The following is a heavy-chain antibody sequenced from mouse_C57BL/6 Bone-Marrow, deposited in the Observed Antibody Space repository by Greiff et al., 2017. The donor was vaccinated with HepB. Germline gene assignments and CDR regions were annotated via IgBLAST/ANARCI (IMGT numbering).Heavy chain of an antibody. Sequence: EVKLVESGGGLVKPGGSLKLSCAASGFTFSSYAMSWVRQTPEKRLEWVATISDGGSYTYYPDNVKGRFTISSDNAKNNLYLQMSHLKSEDTAMYYCARDEIPYYYGSSLYYAMDYWGQGTSVTVSS. CDR1: GFTFSSYA. V-gene: IGHV5-4*01. J-gene: IGHJ4*01. CDR3: ARDEIPYYYGSSLYYAMDY. D-gene: IGHD1-1*01. CDR2: ISDGGSYT.